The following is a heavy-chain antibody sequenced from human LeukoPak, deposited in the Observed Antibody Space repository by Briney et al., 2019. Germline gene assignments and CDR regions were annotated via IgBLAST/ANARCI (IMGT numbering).Heavy chain of an antibody. J-gene: IGHJ6*03. V-gene: IGHV3-23*01. D-gene: IGHD2-15*01. CDR2: ISGSGDST. Sequence: PGGSLRLSCAASGFTFSSYAMSWVRQAPGKGLEWVSAISGSGDSTYYADSVKGRFTISRDNSKNTLYLQMNSLRAEDTAVYYCAKDPGVVLSYYYMDVWGKGTTVTVSS. CDR3: AKDPGVVLSYYYMDV. CDR1: GFTFSSYA.